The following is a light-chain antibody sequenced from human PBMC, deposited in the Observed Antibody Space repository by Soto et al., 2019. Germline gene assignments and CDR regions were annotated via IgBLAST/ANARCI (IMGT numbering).Light chain of an antibody. CDR2: GNS. V-gene: IGLV1-40*01. CDR1: SSNIGAGYD. J-gene: IGLJ6*01. Sequence: QSVLRQPPSVSGAPGQRVTISCTGSSSNIGAGYDVYWYQQLPGTAPKLLIYGNSNRPSGVPDRFSGSKSGTSASLAITGLQADDEADYYCQSYDSRLSGYVFGTGTQLTVL. CDR3: QSYDSRLSGYV.